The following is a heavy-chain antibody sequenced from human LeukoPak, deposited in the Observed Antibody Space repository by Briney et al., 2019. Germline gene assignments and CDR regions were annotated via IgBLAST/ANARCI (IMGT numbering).Heavy chain of an antibody. D-gene: IGHD4-11*01. Sequence: GASVKVSCKASGGTFSSYAISWVRQAPGQGLEWMGRIIPIFGIANYAQKFQGRVTITADKSTSTAYMELSSLRSEDTAVYYCAREVVTTNRNWFDPWGLGTLVTVSS. CDR1: GGTFSSYA. V-gene: IGHV1-69*04. J-gene: IGHJ5*02. CDR3: AREVVTTNRNWFDP. CDR2: IIPIFGIA.